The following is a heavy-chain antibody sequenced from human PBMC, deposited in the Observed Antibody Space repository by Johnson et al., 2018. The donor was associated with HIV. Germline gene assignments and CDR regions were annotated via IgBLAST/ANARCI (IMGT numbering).Heavy chain of an antibody. CDR2: TRNKANSYTT. V-gene: IGHV3-72*01. CDR3: ARVKPPVYVDAWGVGAFDI. D-gene: IGHD3-16*01. Sequence: VQLVESGGGLVKPGGSLRLSCAASGFTFSNAWMSWVRQAPGKGLEWVGRTRNKANSYTTEYAASVKGRFTISRDDSKNSLYLQMNSLKTEDTAVYYCARVKPPVYVDAWGVGAFDIWGQGTMVTVSS. CDR1: GFTFSNAW. J-gene: IGHJ3*02.